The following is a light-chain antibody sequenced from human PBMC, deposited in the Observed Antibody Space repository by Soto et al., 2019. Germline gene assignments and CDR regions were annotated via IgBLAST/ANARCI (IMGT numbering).Light chain of an antibody. CDR3: QQYGGSPLFT. CDR2: DAS. V-gene: IGKV3-20*01. CDR1: QSLSSSQ. Sequence: EIVLTQSPGTLSLSPGERATLSCRASQSLSSSQLAWYQQKPGQAPRLLIHDASSRATGISDRFTGSGSGTEFTLTITTLEPEDFAVYFCQQYGGSPLFTFGQGTKVDIK. J-gene: IGKJ2*01.